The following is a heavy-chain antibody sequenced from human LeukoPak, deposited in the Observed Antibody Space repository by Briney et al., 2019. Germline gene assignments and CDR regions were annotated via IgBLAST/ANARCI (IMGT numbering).Heavy chain of an antibody. V-gene: IGHV1-69*05. D-gene: IGHD6-6*01. CDR3: ASRIEYSSSSNDY. CDR2: IIPIFGTA. CDR1: GYTFTSYG. Sequence: GASVKVSCKASGYTFTSYGISWVRQAPGQGLEWMGGIIPIFGTANYAQKFQGRVTITTDESTSTAYMELSSLRSEDTAVYYCASRIEYSSSSNDYWGQGTLVTVSS. J-gene: IGHJ4*02.